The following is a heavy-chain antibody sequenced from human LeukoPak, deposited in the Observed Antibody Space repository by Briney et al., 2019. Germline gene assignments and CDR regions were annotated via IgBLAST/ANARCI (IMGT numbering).Heavy chain of an antibody. CDR1: GFTFRNSW. Sequence: GGSLRLSCAASGFTFRNSWMHWVRQAPGRGLVWVLRISSDGSNTIYADAVKGRFTISRDNAKNTLYLQMNSLRAEDTAVYYCARDQGALLWFGELTAFDYWGQGTLVTVSS. V-gene: IGHV3-74*01. CDR2: ISSDGSNT. J-gene: IGHJ4*02. CDR3: ARDQGALLWFGELTAFDY. D-gene: IGHD3-10*01.